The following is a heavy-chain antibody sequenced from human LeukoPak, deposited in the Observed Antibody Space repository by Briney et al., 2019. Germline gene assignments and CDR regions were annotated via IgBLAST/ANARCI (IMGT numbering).Heavy chain of an antibody. J-gene: IGHJ5*01. V-gene: IGHV3-9*01. CDR1: GFIFDNYA. D-gene: IGHD3-10*01. CDR2: ISWNSDTI. CDR3: VKAGGAGSYYYWFDS. Sequence: GGSLRLSCAASGFIFDNYAMHWVRQAPGKGLEWVSGISWNSDTIGYADSVKGRFTISRDNAKNSLYLQMNSLRPEDTALYHCVKAGGAGSYYYWFDSWGQGTLVTVSS.